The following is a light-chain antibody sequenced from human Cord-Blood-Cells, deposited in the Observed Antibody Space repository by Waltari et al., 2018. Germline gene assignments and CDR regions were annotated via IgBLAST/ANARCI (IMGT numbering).Light chain of an antibody. CDR2: EVS. V-gene: IGLV2-8*01. CDR3: SSYAGSNNLV. J-gene: IGLJ3*02. CDR1: GRDVGGYNS. Sequence: QSALTQPPSASGSPGQSVTISCPGTGRDVGGYNSVSGYQQHPGKAPKLMIYEVSKRPSGVPDRFSGSKSGNTASLTVSGLQAEDEADYYCSSYAGSNNLVFGGGTKLTVL.